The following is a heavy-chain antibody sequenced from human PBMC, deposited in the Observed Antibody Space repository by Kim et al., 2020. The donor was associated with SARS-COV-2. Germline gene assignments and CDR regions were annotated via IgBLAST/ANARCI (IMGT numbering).Heavy chain of an antibody. Sequence: SETLSLTCTVSGGSISSYYWSWIRQPPGKGLEWIGYIYYSGSTNYNPSLKSRVTISVDTSKNQFSLKLSSVTAADTAVYYCARVRDGITPDIWGQGTMVTVSS. V-gene: IGHV4-59*01. J-gene: IGHJ3*02. D-gene: IGHD1-20*01. CDR2: IYYSGST. CDR3: ARVRDGITPDI. CDR1: GGSISSYY.